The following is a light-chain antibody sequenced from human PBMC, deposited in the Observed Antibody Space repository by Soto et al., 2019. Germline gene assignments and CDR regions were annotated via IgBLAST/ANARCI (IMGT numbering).Light chain of an antibody. CDR2: GAS. Sequence: EIVLTQSPGTLSLSPGEKATLSCGASQTVSNSYLVWYQQKPGQAPRLLMSGASSRAPGIPDRFSGRGSGTDFTLTISRLEPEDFAVYYCQQCYRAPPTFGQGTKVDIK. V-gene: IGKV3-20*01. J-gene: IGKJ1*01. CDR3: QQCYRAPPT. CDR1: QTVSNSY.